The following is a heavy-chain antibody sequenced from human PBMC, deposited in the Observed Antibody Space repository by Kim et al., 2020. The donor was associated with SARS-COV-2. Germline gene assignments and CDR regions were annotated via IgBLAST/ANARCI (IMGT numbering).Heavy chain of an antibody. J-gene: IGHJ5*01. Sequence: GGSLRLSCAASGFTFDDYAMRWVRQAPGKGLEWVSGISWNSGSIGYADSVKGRFTISRDNAKNSLYLQMNSLRAEDTALYYCAKDMRGDSRLTMVGWF. CDR3: AKDMRGDSRLTMVGWF. CDR1: GFTFDDYA. D-gene: IGHD6-13*01. CDR2: ISWNSGSI. V-gene: IGHV3-9*01.